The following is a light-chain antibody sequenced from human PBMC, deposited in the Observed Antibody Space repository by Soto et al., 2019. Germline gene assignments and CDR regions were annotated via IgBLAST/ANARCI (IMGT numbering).Light chain of an antibody. CDR3: SSYAGSNNPYVL. Sequence: QSALTQPPSASGSPGQSVTISCTGTSSDVGGYSYVSWYQQHPGKAPKLLIYEVRKPPSGVPDRFSGSKSGNTASLTVSGLQAEDEADYYCSSYAGSNNPYVLFGGGTKVTVL. V-gene: IGLV2-8*01. CDR1: SSDVGGYSY. J-gene: IGLJ2*01. CDR2: EVR.